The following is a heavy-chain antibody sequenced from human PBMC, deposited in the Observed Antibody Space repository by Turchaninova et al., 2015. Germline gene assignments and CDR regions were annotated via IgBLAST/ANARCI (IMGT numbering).Heavy chain of an antibody. D-gene: IGHD3-3*01. Sequence: QVQLVQSGPEVKKPGSSVKVSCQASGGTFSSYAISGVRQAPVQGLEWMGGIIPILGTANYAQKFQGRVTITADKSTSTAYMELSSLRSEDTAVYYCATTPVLRFLEWLLPYFDYWGQGTLVTVSS. CDR1: GGTFSSYA. V-gene: IGHV1-69*06. CDR3: ATTPVLRFLEWLLPYFDY. CDR2: IIPILGTA. J-gene: IGHJ4*02.